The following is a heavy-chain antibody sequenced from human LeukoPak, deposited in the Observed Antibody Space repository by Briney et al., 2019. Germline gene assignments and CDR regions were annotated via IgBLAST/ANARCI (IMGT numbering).Heavy chain of an antibody. J-gene: IGHJ4*02. CDR1: GGSVSGYY. CDR2: IYYSGST. V-gene: IGHV4-59*08. D-gene: IGHD4-17*01. CDR3: AGTTVTRGRGY. Sequence: SETLSLTCTVSGGSVSGYYCNWIRQPPGKGLEWIGYIYYSGSTNYNPSLKSRVTISVDTSKNQFSLKLSSVTAADTAVYYCAGTTVTRGRGYWGQGTLVTVSS.